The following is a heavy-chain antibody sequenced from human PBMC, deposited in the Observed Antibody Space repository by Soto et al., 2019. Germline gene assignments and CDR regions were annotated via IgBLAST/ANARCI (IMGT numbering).Heavy chain of an antibody. CDR1: GFTFSHHS. CDR3: VPGKDAGVWFDP. D-gene: IGHD3-10*01. J-gene: IGHJ5*02. V-gene: IGHV1-3*04. Sequence: ASVKVSCKASGFTFSHHSILWVRQAPGQRLEWMGWINSDTGYTKYSQKFQARLTITWDSSAKTAYMELSSLQSEDTAVYYCVPGKDAGVWFDPWGQGTLVTVSS. CDR2: INSDTGYT.